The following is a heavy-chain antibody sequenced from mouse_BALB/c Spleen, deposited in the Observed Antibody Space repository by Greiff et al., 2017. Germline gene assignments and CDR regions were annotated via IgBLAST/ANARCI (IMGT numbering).Heavy chain of an antibody. CDR1: GYSITSDYA. D-gene: IGHD4-1*01. Sequence: EVQLQESGPGLVKPSQSLSLTCTVTGYSITSDYAWNWIRQFPGNKLEWMGYISYSGSTSYNPSLKSRISITRDTSKNQFFLQLNSVTTEDTATYYCARSRLGRFAYWGQGTLVTVSA. J-gene: IGHJ3*01. V-gene: IGHV3-2*02. CDR3: ARSRLGRFAY. CDR2: ISYSGST.